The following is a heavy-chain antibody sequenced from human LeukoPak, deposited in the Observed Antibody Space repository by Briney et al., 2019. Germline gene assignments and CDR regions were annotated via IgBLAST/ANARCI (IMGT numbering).Heavy chain of an antibody. D-gene: IGHD3-9*01. CDR3: GRDRPTGYYDY. CDR1: SYSISSGYY. J-gene: IGHJ4*02. Sequence: SETLSLTCTVSSYSISSGYYWGWIRPSPGMGLEWIGSIDQSGTTYYHPSLKSRVTISVDTSKNQFSLQLTSVTAADTAVYFCGRDRPTGYYDYWGQGILVTVSS. V-gene: IGHV4-38-2*02. CDR2: IDQSGTT.